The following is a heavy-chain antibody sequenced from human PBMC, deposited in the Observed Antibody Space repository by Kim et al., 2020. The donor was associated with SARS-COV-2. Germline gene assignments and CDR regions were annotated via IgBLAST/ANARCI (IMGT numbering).Heavy chain of an antibody. V-gene: IGHV3-30-3*01. CDR3: SRSTYYSDNSGYYSHY. J-gene: IGHJ1*01. CDR1: GFTFRHYT. Sequence: GGSLRLSCAASGFTFRHYTMNWVRQAAGKGLEWVALISYDGGNKYYADSVKGRFTVSRDNSKNTLYLQMNSLRAEDTAVYYCSRSTYYSDNSGYYSHYWG. D-gene: IGHD3-22*01. CDR2: ISYDGGNK.